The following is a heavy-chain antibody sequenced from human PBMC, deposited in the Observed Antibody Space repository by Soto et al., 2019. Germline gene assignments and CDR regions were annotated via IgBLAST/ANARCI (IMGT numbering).Heavy chain of an antibody. J-gene: IGHJ6*03. CDR1: GCTFSNYA. V-gene: IGHV3-23*01. CDR3: AKGGSGSYYNGGYYYYYMDV. D-gene: IGHD3-10*01. Sequence: EVQVLESGGGLVQPGGSLRLSCAASGCTFSNYAMSWVRQAPGKGLEWVSAISGSGGSTDYADSVKGRLTISRDNSKNTLYLQMNSLRAEDTAVYYCAKGGSGSYYNGGYYYYYMDVWGKGTTVTVSS. CDR2: ISGSGGST.